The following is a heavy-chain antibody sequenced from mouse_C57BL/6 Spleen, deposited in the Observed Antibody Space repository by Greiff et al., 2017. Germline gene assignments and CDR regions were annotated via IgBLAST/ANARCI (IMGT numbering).Heavy chain of an antibody. J-gene: IGHJ1*03. CDR3: ARYYDYDGYFDV. Sequence: QVQLKESGAELAKPGASVKLSCKASGYTFTSYWMHWVNQRPGQGLEWIGNINPSSGYTKYNQTFKYKATLPADKSSSTAYMQLSSLTYEDCAVYYCARYYDYDGYFDVWGTGTTVTVSS. CDR2: INPSSGYT. V-gene: IGHV1-7*01. D-gene: IGHD2-4*01. CDR1: GYTFTSYW.